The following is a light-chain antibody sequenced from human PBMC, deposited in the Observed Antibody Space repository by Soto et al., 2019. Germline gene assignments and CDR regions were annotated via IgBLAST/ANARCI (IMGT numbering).Light chain of an antibody. CDR1: SSNIGAGYD. CDR2: GNS. J-gene: IGLJ1*01. CDR3: QSYDSSLSGYV. V-gene: IGLV1-40*01. Sequence: QSVLTQPPSASGAPGQRVTISCTGSSSNIGAGYDVHWYQQLPGTAPKLLIYGNSNRPSGVPDRFSGSKSSTSASLAITGLQAEDEADYYCQSYDSSLSGYVFGTGTQVTVL.